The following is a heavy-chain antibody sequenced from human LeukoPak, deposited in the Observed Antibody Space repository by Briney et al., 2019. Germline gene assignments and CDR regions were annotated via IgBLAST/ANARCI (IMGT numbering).Heavy chain of an antibody. V-gene: IGHV3-11*01. CDR2: ISSSGSTI. Sequence: GSLRLSCAASGFTFSDYYMSWIRQAPGKGLEWVSYISSSGSTIYYADSVKGRFTISRDNAKNSLYLQMNSLRAEDTAVYYCAKVRYSGSYYGAFDIWGQGTMVTVSS. CDR3: AKVRYSGSYYGAFDI. CDR1: GFTFSDYY. D-gene: IGHD1-26*01. J-gene: IGHJ3*02.